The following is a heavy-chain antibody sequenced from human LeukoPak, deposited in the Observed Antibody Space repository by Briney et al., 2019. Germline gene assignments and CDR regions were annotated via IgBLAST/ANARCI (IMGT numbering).Heavy chain of an antibody. J-gene: IGHJ5*02. V-gene: IGHV3-30-3*01. CDR1: GFTFSSYA. CDR2: ISHDGINK. CDR3: VRAPGNWNDGGYFDP. D-gene: IGHD1-1*01. Sequence: GGSVRLSCAASGFTFSSYALHWVRQAPGKGLQWVAVISHDGINKNYADSVKGRFSISRDNSNNMLYLQMNSLRAEDRAIYYCVRAPGNWNDGGYFDPWGQGTLVTVSS.